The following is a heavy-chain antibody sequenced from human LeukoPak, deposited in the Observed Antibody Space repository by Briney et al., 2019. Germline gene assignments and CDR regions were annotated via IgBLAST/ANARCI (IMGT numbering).Heavy chain of an antibody. CDR2: ISYDGSNK. J-gene: IGHJ4*02. D-gene: IGHD3-3*01. CDR3: ARDGGKSSSWDFWSGYYYGPFDY. CDR1: AFTFSSYA. V-gene: IGHV3-30*04. Sequence: SLRLSCAASAFTFSSYAMHRVRQAPGKGLEWVAVISYDGSNKYYADSVKGRFTISRDNSKNTLYLQMNSLRAEDTAVYYCARDGGKSSSWDFWSGYYYGPFDYWGQGTLVTVSA.